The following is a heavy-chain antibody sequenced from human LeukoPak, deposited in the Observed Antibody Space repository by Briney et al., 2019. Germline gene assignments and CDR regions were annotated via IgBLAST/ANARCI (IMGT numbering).Heavy chain of an antibody. CDR2: ISSSGSTI. CDR1: GFTFSSYA. CDR3: ARDEGSSSSYENWFDP. J-gene: IGHJ5*02. V-gene: IGHV3-48*03. Sequence: GGSLRLSCAASGFTFSSYAMSWVRQAPGKGPEWVSYISSSGSTIYYADSVKGRFTISRDNAKNSLYLQMNSLRAEDTAVYYCARDEGSSSSYENWFDPWGQGTLVTVSS. D-gene: IGHD6-6*01.